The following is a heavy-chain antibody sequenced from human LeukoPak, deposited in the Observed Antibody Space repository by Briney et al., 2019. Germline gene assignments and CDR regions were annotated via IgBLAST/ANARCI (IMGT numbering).Heavy chain of an antibody. CDR3: ARVEVLLWFGELPGHY. J-gene: IGHJ4*02. CDR1: GFTFSSYA. CDR2: ISYDGSNK. Sequence: PGGSLRLSCAASGFTFSSYAMHWVRQAPGKGLEWVAVISYDGSNKYYADSVKGRFTISRDNSKNTLYLQMNSLRAEDTAVYYCARVEVLLWFGELPGHYWGQGTLVTVSS. V-gene: IGHV3-30*04. D-gene: IGHD3-10*01.